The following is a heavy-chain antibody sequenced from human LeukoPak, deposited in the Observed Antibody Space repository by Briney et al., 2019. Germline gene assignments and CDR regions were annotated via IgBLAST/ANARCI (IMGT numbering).Heavy chain of an antibody. Sequence: PGRSLRLSCTASGFTFGDYAMNWVRQPPGKGLEWVSSIAGTGGSTYYADSVKGRFTLSRDNSENTLYLQLNSLRAEDSGIYYCAKAFRIVGIGNPDDAFDVWGQGTVVTVS. V-gene: IGHV3-23*01. D-gene: IGHD1-26*01. CDR2: IAGTGGST. J-gene: IGHJ3*01. CDR3: AKAFRIVGIGNPDDAFDV. CDR1: GFTFGDYA.